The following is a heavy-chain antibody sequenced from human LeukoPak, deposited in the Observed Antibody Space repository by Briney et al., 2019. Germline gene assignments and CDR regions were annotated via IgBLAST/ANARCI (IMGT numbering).Heavy chain of an antibody. Sequence: PSETLSLTCTVSGGSISSYYWSWIRQPPGKGLEWIGYIYYSGSTNYNPSLKSRVTISVDTSKNQFSLKLSSVTAADTAVYYCAREHVAGFDYWGQGILVFVSS. CDR2: IYYSGST. V-gene: IGHV4-59*01. CDR3: AREHVAGFDY. CDR1: GGSISSYY. J-gene: IGHJ4*02. D-gene: IGHD2-21*01.